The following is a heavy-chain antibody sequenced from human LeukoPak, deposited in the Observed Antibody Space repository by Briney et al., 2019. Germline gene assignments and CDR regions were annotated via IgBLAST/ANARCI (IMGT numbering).Heavy chain of an antibody. CDR3: ARGYFDWLLAYNWFDP. V-gene: IGHV4-34*01. D-gene: IGHD3-9*01. J-gene: IGHJ5*02. CDR1: GGSFSGYY. Sequence: NPSETLSLTCAVYGGSFSGYYWSWIRQPPGKGLEWIGEINHSGSTNYNPSLKSRVTISVDTSKNQFSLKLSSVTAADTAVYYCARGYFDWLLAYNWFDPWGQGTPVTVSS. CDR2: INHSGST.